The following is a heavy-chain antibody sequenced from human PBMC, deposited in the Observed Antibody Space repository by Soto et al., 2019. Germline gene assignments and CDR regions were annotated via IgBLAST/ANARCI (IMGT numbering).Heavy chain of an antibody. J-gene: IGHJ3*02. CDR2: IIPIFGTA. Sequence: QVQLVQSGAEVKNPGSSVKVSCKASGGTFSSYAISWVRQAPGQGLEWMGGIIPIFGTANYSQKFQGRVTITADESTSTDYMELSSLRSEDTAVYYCARWYSSSSGRAFDIWGQGTMVTVSS. V-gene: IGHV1-69*01. CDR3: ARWYSSSSGRAFDI. CDR1: GGTFSSYA. D-gene: IGHD6-6*01.